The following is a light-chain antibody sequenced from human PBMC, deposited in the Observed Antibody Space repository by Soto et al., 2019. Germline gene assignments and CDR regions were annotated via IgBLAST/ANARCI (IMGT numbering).Light chain of an antibody. Sequence: EIVLTQSPATLSLSPGERATLSCRASQSVTWYLDWYQKKPGQAPRLLIYDATNRATGIPARFSGSGSGTDFALTISSLEPEDFAVYYCQQRTNWLTFGGGTRVEI. J-gene: IGKJ4*01. CDR3: QQRTNWLT. CDR1: QSVTWY. CDR2: DAT. V-gene: IGKV3-11*01.